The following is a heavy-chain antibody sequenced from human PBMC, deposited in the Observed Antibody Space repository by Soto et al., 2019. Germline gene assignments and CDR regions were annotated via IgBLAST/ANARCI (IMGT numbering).Heavy chain of an antibody. D-gene: IGHD3-22*01. Sequence: SEILSLTCTVSGGSVSSGSYYWSWIRQPPGKGLEWIGYIYYSGSTNYNPSLKSRVTISVDTSKNQFSLKLSSVTAADTAVYYCARNSKGKYYYGMDAWGQGTTVTVSS. CDR2: IYYSGST. CDR3: ARNSKGKYYYGMDA. J-gene: IGHJ6*02. CDR1: GGSVSSGSYY. V-gene: IGHV4-61*01.